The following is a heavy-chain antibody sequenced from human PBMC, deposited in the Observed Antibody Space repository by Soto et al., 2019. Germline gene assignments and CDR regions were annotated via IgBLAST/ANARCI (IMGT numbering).Heavy chain of an antibody. V-gene: IGHV1-18*01. CDR3: ARDFGSDLSAPGAVFDY. Sequence: QVQLVQSGVEVKKPGASVKVSCKASGYTFTSYGITWVRQAPGQGLEWMGWISAYNGNTNYAQNLQGRVTMTIDTSTYTAYMELRSLQSDDTAVYYCARDFGSDLSAPGAVFDYWGQGTLVTVSS. CDR2: ISAYNGNT. CDR1: GYTFTSYG. J-gene: IGHJ4*02. D-gene: IGHD3-3*01.